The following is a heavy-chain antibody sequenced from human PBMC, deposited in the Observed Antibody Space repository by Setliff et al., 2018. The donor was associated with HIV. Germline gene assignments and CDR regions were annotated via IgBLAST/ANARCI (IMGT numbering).Heavy chain of an antibody. Sequence: ASVKVSCKASGYTFTSYGISWVRQAPGQGLEWMGWISAYNGNTNYAQKLQGRVTMTTDTSTSTAYMELRSLRSDDTAVYYCARDNYYDTSGAIGYWGQGTMVTVSS. J-gene: IGHJ4*02. D-gene: IGHD3-22*01. CDR2: ISAYNGNT. CDR3: ARDNYYDTSGAIGY. V-gene: IGHV1-18*01. CDR1: GYTFTSYG.